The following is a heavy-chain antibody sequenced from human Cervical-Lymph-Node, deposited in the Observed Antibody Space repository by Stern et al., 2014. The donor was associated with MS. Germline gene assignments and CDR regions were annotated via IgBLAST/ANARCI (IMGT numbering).Heavy chain of an antibody. CDR3: ATPSTVTVGGMDV. Sequence: DQLVESGAEVKKPGSSVKVSCKASGGTFSTQAINWVRQAPGQGLEWVGGIIPIFGTPNYAHQVQDRVTITTDESTSTAYMDLSSLRSEDTAVYYCATPSTVTVGGMDVWGQGTTVTVSS. D-gene: IGHD4-17*01. CDR1: GGTFSTQA. CDR2: IIPIFGTP. V-gene: IGHV1-69*05. J-gene: IGHJ6*02.